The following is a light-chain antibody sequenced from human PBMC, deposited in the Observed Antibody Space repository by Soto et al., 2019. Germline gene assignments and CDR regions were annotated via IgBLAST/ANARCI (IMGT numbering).Light chain of an antibody. CDR3: SSYTSSSTLV. J-gene: IGLJ2*01. V-gene: IGLV2-14*01. CDR2: DVS. Sequence: QSALTQPASVSGSPGQSITISCTGISSDVGGYNYVSWYQQHPGKAPKVMIYDVSNRPSGVSNRFSGSKSGNTASLTISGLQAEDEADYYCSSYTSSSTLVFGGGTQLTVL. CDR1: SSDVGGYNY.